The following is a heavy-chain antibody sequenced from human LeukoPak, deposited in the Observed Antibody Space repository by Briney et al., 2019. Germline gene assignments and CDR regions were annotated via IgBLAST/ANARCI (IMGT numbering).Heavy chain of an antibody. CDR2: ISAYNGNT. Sequence: ASVKVSCKASGYTFTSYGISWVRQAPGQGLEWMGWISAYNGNTNYAQKLQGRVTMTTDTSTSTAYMELRSLRSDDTVVYYCARDRFETTVVSRTYYYGMDVWGQGTTVTVSS. CDR3: ARDRFETTVVSRTYYYGMDV. D-gene: IGHD4-23*01. J-gene: IGHJ6*02. V-gene: IGHV1-18*01. CDR1: GYTFTSYG.